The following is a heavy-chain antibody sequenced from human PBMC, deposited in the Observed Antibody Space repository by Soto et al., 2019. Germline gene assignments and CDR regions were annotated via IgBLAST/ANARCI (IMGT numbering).Heavy chain of an antibody. V-gene: IGHV1-69*02. CDR1: GGTFSSYT. Sequence: SVKVSCKASGGTFSSYTISWVRQAPGQGLEWMGRIIPILGIANYAQKFQGRFTISRDNAKNTLFLEMNGLSADDTAVYYCAKAKKLPPFDSWGQGTLVTVSS. CDR3: AKAKKLPPFDS. J-gene: IGHJ4*02. CDR2: IIPILGIA.